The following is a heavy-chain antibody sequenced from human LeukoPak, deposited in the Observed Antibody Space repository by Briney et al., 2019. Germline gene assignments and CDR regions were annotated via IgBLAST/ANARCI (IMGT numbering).Heavy chain of an antibody. CDR2: INAGNGNT. Sequence: ASVKVSCKASGYTFTSYAMHWVRQAPGQRLEWMRWINAGNGNTKYSQKFQGRVTITRDTSASTAYMELSSLRSEDTAVYYCARYYGDYVGYFDYWGQGTLVTVSS. CDR1: GYTFTSYA. D-gene: IGHD4-17*01. J-gene: IGHJ4*02. V-gene: IGHV1-3*01. CDR3: ARYYGDYVGYFDY.